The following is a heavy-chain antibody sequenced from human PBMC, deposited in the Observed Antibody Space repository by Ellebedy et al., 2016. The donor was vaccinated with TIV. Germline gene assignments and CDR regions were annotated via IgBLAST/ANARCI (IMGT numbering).Heavy chain of an antibody. CDR3: AKDVTGSYHIIDY. CDR1: GFTFSSYG. V-gene: IGHV3-30*18. D-gene: IGHD3-10*01. Sequence: GESLKISCAASGFTFSSYGMHWVRQAPGKGLEWVALISSDAYNTYYSDSVKGRFTISRDNSKNTLFLQMNSLRAEDTAVYYCAKDVTGSYHIIDYWGQGTLVTVSS. CDR2: ISSDAYNT. J-gene: IGHJ4*02.